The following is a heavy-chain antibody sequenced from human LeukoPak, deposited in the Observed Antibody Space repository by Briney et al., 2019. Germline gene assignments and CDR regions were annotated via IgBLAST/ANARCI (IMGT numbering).Heavy chain of an antibody. CDR3: ARAGIAAAGSPDY. V-gene: IGHV3-74*01. CDR1: GFTFSSHW. D-gene: IGHD6-13*01. J-gene: IGHJ4*02. Sequence: GGSLRLSCAASGFTFSSHWMHWVRQAPGKGLVWVSRINSDGSSISYADSVKGRFTISRDNAKNTLYLQMNSLRAEDTAVYYCARAGIAAAGSPDYWGQGTLVTVSS. CDR2: INSDGSSI.